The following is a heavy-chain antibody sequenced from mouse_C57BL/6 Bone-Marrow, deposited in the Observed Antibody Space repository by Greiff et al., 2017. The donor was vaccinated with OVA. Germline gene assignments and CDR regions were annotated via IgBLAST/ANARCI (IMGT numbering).Heavy chain of an antibody. CDR2: IYPRDGST. D-gene: IGHD2-2*01. CDR1: GYTFTSYD. V-gene: IGHV1-85*01. Sequence: VQLQESGPELVKPGASVKLSCKASGYTFTSYDINWVKQRPGQGLEWIGWIYPRDGSTKDNEKFKGKSTLTVDTSSITAYMELHSLTSEDSAVYFCARGGVGYYCGYWGQGTTLTVSS. J-gene: IGHJ2*01. CDR3: ARGGVGYYCGY.